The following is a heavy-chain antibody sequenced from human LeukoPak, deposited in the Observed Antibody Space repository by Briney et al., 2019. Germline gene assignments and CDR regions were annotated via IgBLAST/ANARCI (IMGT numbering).Heavy chain of an antibody. CDR2: ISAYNGNT. D-gene: IGHD4-17*01. CDR1: GYTFTSYG. Sequence: ASVKVSCKASGYTFTSYGISWVRQAPGQGLEWMGWISAYNGNTNYAQKLQGRVTITRNTSISTAYMELSSLRSEDTAVYYCARGSYGDYGYWGQGTLVTVSS. J-gene: IGHJ4*02. CDR3: ARGSYGDYGY. V-gene: IGHV1-18*01.